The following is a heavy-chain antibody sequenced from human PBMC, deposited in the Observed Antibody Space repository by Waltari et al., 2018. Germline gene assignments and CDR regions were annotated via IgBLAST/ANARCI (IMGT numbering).Heavy chain of an antibody. J-gene: IGHJ3*02. V-gene: IGHV1-24*01. D-gene: IGHD1-20*01. CDR1: GYTLTELS. CDR3: ARGGITGTKTGAFDI. Sequence: QVQLVQSGAEVKKPGASVKVSCKVSGYTLTELSMHWVRQAPGKGLEWMGGFDPEDGETIYAQKLQGRVTMTTDTSTSTAYMELRSLRSDDTAVYYCARGGITGTKTGAFDIWGQGTMVTVSS. CDR2: FDPEDGET.